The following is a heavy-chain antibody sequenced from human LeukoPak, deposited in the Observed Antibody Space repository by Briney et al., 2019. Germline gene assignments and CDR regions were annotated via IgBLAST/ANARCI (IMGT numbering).Heavy chain of an antibody. CDR3: AKNILSSSYPNYMDV. CDR2: ISGSGGST. Sequence: GGSLRLSCEGSGFIFNNAWMSWVRQAPGKGLEWVSTISGSGGSTYYADSVKGRFTISRDNSKNTLYLQMNSLRAEDTAVYYCAKNILSSSYPNYMDVWGKGTTVTVSS. J-gene: IGHJ6*03. CDR1: GFIFNNAW. V-gene: IGHV3-23*01. D-gene: IGHD3-22*01.